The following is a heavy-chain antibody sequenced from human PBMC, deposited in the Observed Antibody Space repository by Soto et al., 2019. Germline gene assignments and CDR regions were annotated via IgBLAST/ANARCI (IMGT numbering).Heavy chain of an antibody. CDR2: INSDGSST. J-gene: IGHJ4*02. D-gene: IGHD3-9*01. CDR1: GFTFSSYW. V-gene: IGHV3-74*01. Sequence: EVQLVESGGGLVQPGGSLRLSCAASGFTFSSYWMHWVRQAPGKGLVWVSRINSDGSSTSYADSVKGRFTISRDNAKKTLYLKMNSLRAEDTAVYYCARVEPSYDILTVYLSPVDDYWGQGTLVTVSS. CDR3: ARVEPSYDILTVYLSPVDDY.